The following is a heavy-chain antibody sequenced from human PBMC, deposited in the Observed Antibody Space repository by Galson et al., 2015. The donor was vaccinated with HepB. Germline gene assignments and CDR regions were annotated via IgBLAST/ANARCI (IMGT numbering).Heavy chain of an antibody. Sequence: QSGAEVKKPGESLKISCKGSEYSFTSYWIGWVRQMPGKGLEWMGIIYPGDSDTRYSPSFQGQVTISADKSISTAYLQWSSLKASDTAMYYCARSHYGSGSIGAFDIWGQGTMVTVSS. CDR2: IYPGDSDT. D-gene: IGHD3-10*01. J-gene: IGHJ3*02. CDR3: ARSHYGSGSIGAFDI. CDR1: EYSFTSYW. V-gene: IGHV5-51*01.